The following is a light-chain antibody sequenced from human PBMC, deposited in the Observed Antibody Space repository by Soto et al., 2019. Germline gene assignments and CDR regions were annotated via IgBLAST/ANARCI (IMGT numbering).Light chain of an antibody. J-gene: IGKJ4*01. CDR2: AAS. CDR3: QQSYSTHLT. V-gene: IGKV1-39*01. Sequence: DIQMTQSPSSLSASVGDRVTITCRASQSISSYLNWYQQKPGKAPKLLIYAASSLQSGVPSMFSGSGSGTDFTLTISSLQPEDFATYYCQQSYSTHLTFGVGTKVEIK. CDR1: QSISSY.